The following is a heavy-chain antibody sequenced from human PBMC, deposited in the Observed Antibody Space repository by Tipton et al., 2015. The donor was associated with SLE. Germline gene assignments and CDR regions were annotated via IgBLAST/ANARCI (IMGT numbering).Heavy chain of an antibody. V-gene: IGHV3-23*01. J-gene: IGHJ4*02. CDR3: AKFEKANDFYLDY. D-gene: IGHD2-21*02. CDR2: ISGGGGST. Sequence: SLRLSCIASGFSFRSYAMSWVRRAPGGGLEWVSAISGGGGSTYYADSVKGRFTISTDISKNTLFLQLNNLGADDTAIYYCAKFEKANDFYLDYWGQGALVTVSS. CDR1: GFSFRSYA.